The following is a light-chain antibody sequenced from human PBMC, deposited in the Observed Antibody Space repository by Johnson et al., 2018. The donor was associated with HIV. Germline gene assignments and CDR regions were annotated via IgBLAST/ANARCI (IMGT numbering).Light chain of an antibody. V-gene: IGLV1-51*02. J-gene: IGLJ1*01. CDR1: SSDMGNYA. Sequence: QSVLTQPPSVSAAPGQKVTISCSGSSSDMGNYAVSWYQQLPGTAPKLLIYENNKRPSGIPDRFSGSKSGTSATLGVTGLQPGDEADYYCGTWDNSLSIGYVFGTGTKVTVL. CDR3: GTWDNSLSIGYV. CDR2: ENN.